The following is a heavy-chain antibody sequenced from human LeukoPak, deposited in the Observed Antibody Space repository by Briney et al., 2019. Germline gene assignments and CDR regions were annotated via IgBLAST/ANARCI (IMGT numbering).Heavy chain of an antibody. D-gene: IGHD3-3*01. V-gene: IGHV3-23*01. CDR2: ISGSGGST. J-gene: IGHJ5*02. CDR3: ARDFKDVSP. CDR1: GFTFSNYG. Sequence: HSGGSLRLSCAASGFTFSNYGMSWVRQAPGKGLEWVSAISGSGGSTYYADSVKGRFTISRDNSKNTLYLEMNSLRAEDTAMYYCARDFKDVSPWGPGTLVTVSS.